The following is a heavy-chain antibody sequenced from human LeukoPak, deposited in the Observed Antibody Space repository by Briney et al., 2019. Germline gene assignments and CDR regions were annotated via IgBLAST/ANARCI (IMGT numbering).Heavy chain of an antibody. Sequence: GGSLRLSCAASGFTFSSYAMSWVRQAPGKGLEWVSAISGNSGSTYYADSVKGRFTISRDNSKNTLYLQMNSLRAEDTAVYYCAKVRRSSSHWREYYYYGMDVWGQGTTVTVSS. CDR3: AKVRRSSSHWREYYYYGMDV. CDR2: ISGNSGST. CDR1: GFTFSSYA. J-gene: IGHJ6*02. D-gene: IGHD2-2*01. V-gene: IGHV3-23*01.